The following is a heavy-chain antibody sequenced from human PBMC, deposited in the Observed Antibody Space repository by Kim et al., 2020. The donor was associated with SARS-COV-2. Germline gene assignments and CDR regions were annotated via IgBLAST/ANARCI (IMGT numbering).Heavy chain of an antibody. D-gene: IGHD3-3*01. J-gene: IGHJ3*02. CDR1: GFTVSSNY. CDR2: IYSGGST. Sequence: GGSLRLSCAASGFTVSSNYMSWVRQAPGKGLEWVSVIYSGGSTYYADSVKGRFTISRDNSKNTLYLQMNSLRAEDTAVYYCASAYPAVLEGAFDIWGQGTMVTVSS. CDR3: ASAYPAVLEGAFDI. V-gene: IGHV3-53*01.